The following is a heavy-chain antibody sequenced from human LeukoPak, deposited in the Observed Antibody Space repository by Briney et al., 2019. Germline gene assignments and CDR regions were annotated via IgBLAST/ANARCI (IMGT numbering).Heavy chain of an antibody. Sequence: ASVKVSCKVSGYTLTELSMHWVRQAPGKGLEWMGGFDPEEGETIYAQKFQGRVTMTEDTSTDTAYMELSSLRSEDTAVYYCANQNRSMVRGVIITWHNWFDPWGQGTLVTVSS. CDR2: FDPEEGET. CDR1: GYTLTELS. D-gene: IGHD3-10*01. CDR3: ANQNRSMVRGVIITWHNWFDP. J-gene: IGHJ5*02. V-gene: IGHV1-24*01.